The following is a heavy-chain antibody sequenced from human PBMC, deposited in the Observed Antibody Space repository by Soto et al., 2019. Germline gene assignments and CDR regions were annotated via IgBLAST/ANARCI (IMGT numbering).Heavy chain of an antibody. Sequence: SETMSLTCTVSAVSTTSYCCSWIRQTPGKGLDWIGSISFSGATYSNPSLKARAALSVDTSENHLSLTLNSVTAAATAVYFCARDRRDGYKQYFEIWGQGNQVTVSS. J-gene: IGHJ4*02. CDR3: ARDRRDGYKQYFEI. CDR2: ISFSGAT. D-gene: IGHD3-9*01. CDR1: AVSTTSYC. V-gene: IGHV4-59*01.